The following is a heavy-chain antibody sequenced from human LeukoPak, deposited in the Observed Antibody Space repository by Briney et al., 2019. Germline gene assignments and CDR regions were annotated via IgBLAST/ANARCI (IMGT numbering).Heavy chain of an antibody. CDR1: DFAFSSYW. D-gene: IGHD3-10*01. Sequence: GGSLRLSCAASDFAFSSYWMNWVRQAPGKGLEWVANINGDGRDTYYVGSVRGRFTISRDNADNSLYLQMHNLSGDDTAVYYCARGVSSAIDWWGQGTLVTVSS. CDR3: ARGVSSAIDW. CDR2: INGDGRDT. V-gene: IGHV3-7*01. J-gene: IGHJ4*02.